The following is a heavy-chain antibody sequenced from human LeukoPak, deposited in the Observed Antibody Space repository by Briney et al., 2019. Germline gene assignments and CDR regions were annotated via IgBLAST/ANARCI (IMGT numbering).Heavy chain of an antibody. CDR1: GGSISSGGYY. V-gene: IGHV4-31*03. J-gene: IGHJ3*02. D-gene: IGHD3-22*01. Sequence: SQTLSLTCTVSGGSISSGGYYWSWIRQHPGKGLEWIGYIYYSGSTYYNPSLKSRVTISVDTSKNQFSLKLSSVTAADTAVYYCARRTYYYDNYAFDIWGQGTMVTVSS. CDR3: ARRTYYYDNYAFDI. CDR2: IYYSGST.